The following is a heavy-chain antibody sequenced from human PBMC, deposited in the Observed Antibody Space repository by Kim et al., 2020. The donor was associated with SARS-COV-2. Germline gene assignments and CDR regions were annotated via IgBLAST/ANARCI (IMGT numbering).Heavy chain of an antibody. CDR2: ISSSSSYI. CDR3: AREMATITVFDY. Sequence: GGSLRLSCAASGFTFSSYSMNWVHQAPGKGLEWVSSISSSSSYIYYADSVKGRFTISRDNAKNSLYLQMNSLRAEDTAVYYCAREMATITVFDYWGQGTLVTVSS. V-gene: IGHV3-21*04. J-gene: IGHJ4*02. D-gene: IGHD5-12*01. CDR1: GFTFSSYS.